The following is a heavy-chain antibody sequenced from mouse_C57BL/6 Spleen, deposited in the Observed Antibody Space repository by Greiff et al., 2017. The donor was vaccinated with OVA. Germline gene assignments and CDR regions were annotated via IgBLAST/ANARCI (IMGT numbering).Heavy chain of an antibody. V-gene: IGHV3-1*01. D-gene: IGHD4-1*01. J-gene: IGHJ3*01. CDR3: ARTGTKAWFAY. CDR1: GYSITSGYD. Sequence: EVQRVESGPGMVKPSQSLSLTCTVTGYSITSGYDWHWLRHFPGNKLEWMGYISYSGSTNYNPSLKSRISITHDTSKNHFFLKLNSVTTEDTATYYCARTGTKAWFAYWGQGTLVTVSA. CDR2: ISYSGST.